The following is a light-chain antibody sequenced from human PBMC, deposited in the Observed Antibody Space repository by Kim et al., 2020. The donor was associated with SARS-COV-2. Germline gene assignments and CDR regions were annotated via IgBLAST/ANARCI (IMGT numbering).Light chain of an antibody. Sequence: ENVLTQSPGTLSLSPGERATLSCRASQSVSSSYLAWYQQKPGQAPRRLIYGASSRATGIPDRFSGSGSGTDFTLTISRLEPEDFAVYYCQQYGSSPQTFGQGTKVDIK. CDR2: GAS. CDR1: QSVSSSY. V-gene: IGKV3-20*01. CDR3: QQYGSSPQT. J-gene: IGKJ1*01.